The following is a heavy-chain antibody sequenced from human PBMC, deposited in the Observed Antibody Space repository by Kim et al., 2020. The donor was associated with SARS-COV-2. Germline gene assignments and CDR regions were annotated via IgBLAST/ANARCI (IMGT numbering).Heavy chain of an antibody. CDR1: GYNFNDHY. CDR2: INPNGGET. V-gene: IGHV1-2*02. CDR3: ARDSDPDY. J-gene: IGHJ4*02. Sequence: ASVKVSCKVSGYNFNDHYIHWVRQAPGQGLEWMGWINPNGGETKYAEKFHGKASMTSDMSTNTAYVELYSLSFDDTAVYYCARDSDPDYWGQGTLVTVSS.